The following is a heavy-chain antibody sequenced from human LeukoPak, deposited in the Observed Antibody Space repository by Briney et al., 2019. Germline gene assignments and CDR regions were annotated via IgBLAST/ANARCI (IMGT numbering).Heavy chain of an antibody. J-gene: IGHJ4*02. Sequence: SETLSLTCTVSGGSVSSSIYHWFWIRQPPGKGLEWIGFTYNGGSTYYNPSLKSRVTISVDMAKNQFSLKVMSVTAAVTAVYYCVRGHGGYWGQGTLVTVSS. CDR1: GGSVSSSIYH. CDR2: TYNGGST. V-gene: IGHV4-61*01. CDR3: VRGHGGY.